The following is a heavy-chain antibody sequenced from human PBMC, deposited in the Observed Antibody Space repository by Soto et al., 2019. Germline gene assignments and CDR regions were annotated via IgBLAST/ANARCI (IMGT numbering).Heavy chain of an antibody. V-gene: IGHV4-31*03. CDR2: IYYSGST. D-gene: IGHD3-22*01. J-gene: IGHJ5*02. CDR1: VASISSGGYY. CDR3: ARESKYDTSGYPPWFAP. Sequence: QVQLQESGPGLVKPSQTLSLTCTVSVASISSGGYYWSWIRQHPGEGLEWIGYIYYSGSTSYNPSLKSRVTISADTSKNQFSLKLSSVTAADTAVYYCARESKYDTSGYPPWFAPWGQGTLVTVSS.